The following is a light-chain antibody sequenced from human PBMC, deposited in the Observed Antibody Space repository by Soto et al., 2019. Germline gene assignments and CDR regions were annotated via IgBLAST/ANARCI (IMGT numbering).Light chain of an antibody. CDR3: HQYNDGPGGT. CDR2: GAS. V-gene: IGKV3-15*01. Sequence: EFVLTQSPGTLSLSPGERATLSCRASQSLTNSFIAWYQHKPGQAPRLLIFGASTRAAGLPVRFSGGGSGRQFSLIIDSLQPEDFAVYYCHQYNDGPGGTFGQGTKVDI. J-gene: IGKJ1*01. CDR1: QSLTNS.